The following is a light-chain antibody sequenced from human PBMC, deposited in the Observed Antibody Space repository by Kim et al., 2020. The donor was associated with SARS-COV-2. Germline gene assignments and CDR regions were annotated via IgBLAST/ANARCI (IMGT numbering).Light chain of an antibody. V-gene: IGKV3-20*01. CDR1: QSVSSSY. Sequence: EIVLTQSPGTLSLSPGERATLSCRASQSVSSSYLAWYQQKPGQAPRLLIYGASTRATGISDRFSGSGSGTDFTLTISRLEPEDFAVYFRQQYGSSPGTFGQGTKVDIK. J-gene: IGKJ1*01. CDR2: GAS. CDR3: QQYGSSPGT.